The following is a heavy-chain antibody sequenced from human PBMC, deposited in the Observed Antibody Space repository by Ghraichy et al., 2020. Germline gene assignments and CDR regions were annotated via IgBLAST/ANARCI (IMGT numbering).Heavy chain of an antibody. CDR1: GFTFSTYE. CDR3: ARERGYIYGQRVGYAFDI. Sequence: GESLNISCAASGFTFSTYEMNWVRQAPGKGLEWVSYISSSGSTIYYADSMKGRFTISRDNAKNSLYLQMNSLRAEDTAVYYCARERGYIYGQRVGYAFDIWGQGTMVTVSS. J-gene: IGHJ3*02. CDR2: ISSSGSTI. V-gene: IGHV3-48*03. D-gene: IGHD5-18*01.